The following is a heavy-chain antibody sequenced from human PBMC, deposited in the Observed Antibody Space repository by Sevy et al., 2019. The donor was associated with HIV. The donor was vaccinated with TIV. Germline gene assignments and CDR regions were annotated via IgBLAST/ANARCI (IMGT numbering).Heavy chain of an antibody. J-gene: IGHJ1*01. Sequence: GGSLRLSCAASGFTFSSYAMTWVRPAPGKGLDWVSSMTGSCSITYYGDSVKGRFTISRDNSKNTLYLQMNNLRVEDTALYYCAKDGLHSGDFEYFQDWGQGTLVTVSS. CDR3: AKDGLHSGDFEYFQD. D-gene: IGHD2-21*02. CDR2: MTGSCSIT. CDR1: GFTFSSYA. V-gene: IGHV3-23*01.